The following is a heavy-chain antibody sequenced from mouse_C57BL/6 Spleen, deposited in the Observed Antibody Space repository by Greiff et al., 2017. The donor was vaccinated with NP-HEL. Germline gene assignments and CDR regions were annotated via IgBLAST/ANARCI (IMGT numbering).Heavy chain of an antibody. D-gene: IGHD2-4*01. CDR1: GYTFTSYW. V-gene: IGHV1-55*01. CDR2: IYPGSGST. CDR3: ARKGDYDYDGRGYYFDY. Sequence: VQLQQPGAELVKPGASVKMSCKASGYTFTSYWITWVKQRPGQGLEWIGDIYPGSGSTNYNEKFKSKATLTVDTSSSTDYMQLSSLTSEDSAVYYCARKGDYDYDGRGYYFDYWGQGTTLTVSS. J-gene: IGHJ2*01.